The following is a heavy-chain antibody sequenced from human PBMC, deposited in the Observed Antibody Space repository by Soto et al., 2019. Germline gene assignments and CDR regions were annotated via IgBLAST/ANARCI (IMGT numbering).Heavy chain of an antibody. CDR1: GFIVSSKY. J-gene: IGHJ6*02. V-gene: IGHV3-53*02. CDR2: IYTGGST. D-gene: IGHD2-21*01. Sequence: EVQRVETGGGLSQPGGSLRLSCAVSGFIVSSKYMTWVRQAPGKGLEWVSVIYTGGSTHYADAAMGRFTISRDSSKTKVYLQMNSPRAEDAAVYHGTSYSGYGMDVVSQGSTSTVCS. CDR3: TSYSGYGMDV.